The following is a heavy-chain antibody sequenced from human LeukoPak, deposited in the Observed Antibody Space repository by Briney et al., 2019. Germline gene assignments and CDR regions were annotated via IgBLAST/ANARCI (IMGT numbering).Heavy chain of an antibody. V-gene: IGHV1-18*01. CDR3: VKDWHILTGRNCFDP. CDR2: VSSYNGDT. Sequence: ASVKVSCKTSGYSFTNYGITWVRQAPGQGLEWMGWVSSYNGDTNYAQKVQGRVTMSTDTSTRTAYMELRSLRFDDTAIYYCVKDWHILTGRNCFDPWGQGTLVTVSS. D-gene: IGHD3-9*01. CDR1: GYSFTNYG. J-gene: IGHJ5*02.